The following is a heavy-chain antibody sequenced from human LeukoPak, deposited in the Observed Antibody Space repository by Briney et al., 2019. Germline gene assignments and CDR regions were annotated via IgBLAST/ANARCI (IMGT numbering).Heavy chain of an antibody. CDR2: IYYSGST. J-gene: IGHJ5*02. V-gene: IGHV4-39*07. CDR1: GSSVSSDTHY. Sequence: PSETLSLTCTVSGSSVSSDTHYWGWIRQPPGKGLEWIVSIYYSGSTYYNPSLKSRVTISVDKSKNQFSLKLSSVTAADTAVYYCARVSSGSSSWYNWFDPWGQGTLVTVSS. CDR3: ARVSSGSSSWYNWFDP. D-gene: IGHD6-13*01.